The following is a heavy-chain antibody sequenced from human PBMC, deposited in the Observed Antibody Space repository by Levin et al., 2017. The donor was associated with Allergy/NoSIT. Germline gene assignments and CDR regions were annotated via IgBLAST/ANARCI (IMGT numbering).Heavy chain of an antibody. D-gene: IGHD6-13*01. CDR3: ARLSAATFDP. V-gene: IGHV4-59*08. CDR1: GISIRSFY. CDR2: IDYSGST. Sequence: SQTLSLPCTVSGISIRSFYWGWVRQPPGEGLECIGYIDYSGSTNYNPSLKSRLTISIDTSKNQFSLKLSSVTAADTAVYYCARLSAATFDPWGQGTLVTVSS. J-gene: IGHJ5*02.